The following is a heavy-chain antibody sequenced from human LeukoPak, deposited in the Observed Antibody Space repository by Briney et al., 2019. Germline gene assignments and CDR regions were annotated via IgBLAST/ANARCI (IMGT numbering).Heavy chain of an antibody. D-gene: IGHD1-26*01. CDR2: ISSSSSYI. J-gene: IGHJ6*03. CDR1: GFTFSSYS. Sequence: PGGSLRLSCGASGFTFSSYSMNWVRQAPGKGLEWVSSISSSSSYIYYADSVKGRFTISRDNAKNSLYLQMNSLRAEDTAVYYCARVIVFRGYMDVWGKGTTVTVSS. V-gene: IGHV3-21*01. CDR3: ARVIVFRGYMDV.